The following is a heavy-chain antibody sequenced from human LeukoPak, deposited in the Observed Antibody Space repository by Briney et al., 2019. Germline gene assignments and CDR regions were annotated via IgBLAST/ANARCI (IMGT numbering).Heavy chain of an antibody. CDR3: ARDRRGWFDP. Sequence: GGSLRLSXAASGFTFGDYYMSWIRQAPGKGLEWVSYISDSASTIYYPDSVKGRFTVSRDNAKNSLYLQMNSLRAEDTAVYYCARDRRGWFDPWGQGTLVTVSS. D-gene: IGHD3-10*01. J-gene: IGHJ5*02. V-gene: IGHV3-11*04. CDR2: ISDSASTI. CDR1: GFTFGDYY.